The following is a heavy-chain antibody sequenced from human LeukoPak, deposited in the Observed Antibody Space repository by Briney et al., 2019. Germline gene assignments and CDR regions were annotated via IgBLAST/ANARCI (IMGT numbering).Heavy chain of an antibody. CDR2: IIPIFGTA. V-gene: IGHV1-69*06. CDR3: ARMVGATPGYFDY. J-gene: IGHJ4*02. D-gene: IGHD1-26*01. Sequence: GSSVKVSCKASGGTFSSYAISWVRQAPGQGLECMGGIIPIFGTANYAQKFQGRVTITADKSTSTAYMELSSLRSEDTAVYYCARMVGATPGYFDYWGQGTLVTVSS. CDR1: GGTFSSYA.